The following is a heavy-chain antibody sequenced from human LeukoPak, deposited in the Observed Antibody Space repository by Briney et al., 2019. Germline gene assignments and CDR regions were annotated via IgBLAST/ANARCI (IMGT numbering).Heavy chain of an antibody. CDR3: TRDSGTYNWFDP. CDR1: GFTFSDSA. J-gene: IGHJ5*02. CDR2: MDKETNLYAT. V-gene: IGHV3-73*01. Sequence: GGSLRLSCVASGFTFSDSAIHWVRQSSGKGLEWIGHMDKETNLYATALAASVKGRFTVSRDDSKSTAYLHMNSLKTEDTALYYCTRDSGTYNWFDPWGQGTLVTVSS. D-gene: IGHD1-26*01.